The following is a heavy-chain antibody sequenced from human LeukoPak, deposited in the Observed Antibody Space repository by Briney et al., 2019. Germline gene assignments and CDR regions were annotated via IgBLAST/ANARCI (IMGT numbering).Heavy chain of an antibody. CDR1: GGSISSGGYY. CDR3: ARFASMVPSDY. D-gene: IGHD3-10*01. CDR2: IYYSGST. Sequence: SQTLSLTCTVSGGSISSGGYYWSWIRQHPGKVLEWIGYIYYSGSTYYNPSLKSRVTISVDTSKNQFSLKLSSVTAADTAVYYCARFASMVPSDYWGQGTLVTVSS. J-gene: IGHJ4*02. V-gene: IGHV4-31*03.